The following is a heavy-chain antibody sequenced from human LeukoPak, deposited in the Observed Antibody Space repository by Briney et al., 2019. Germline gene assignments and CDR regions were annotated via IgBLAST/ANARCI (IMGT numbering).Heavy chain of an antibody. CDR1: GFTFSSKW. CDR2: IKSDGSTT. J-gene: IGHJ4*02. V-gene: IGHV3-74*01. D-gene: IGHD5-24*01. Sequence: PGGSLRLSCVASGFTFSSKWMHWVRQAPGKGLVWVSRIKSDGSTTNYADFVKGRFTISRDTAKNTLYLQMNRLRAEDTAIYYCARDFRDGHDYWGQGTLVSVSS. CDR3: ARDFRDGHDY.